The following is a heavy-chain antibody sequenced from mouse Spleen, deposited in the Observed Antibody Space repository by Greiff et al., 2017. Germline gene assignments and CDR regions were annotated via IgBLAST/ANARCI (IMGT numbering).Heavy chain of an antibody. D-gene: IGHD1-2*01. J-gene: IGHJ4*01. Sequence: VQLQQPGAELVKPGASVKMSCKASGYTFTSYWITWVKQRPGQGLEWIGDIYPGSGSTNYNEKFKSKATLTVDTSSSTAYMQLSSLTSEDSAVYYCARGGYGYDAMDYWGQGTSVTVSS. CDR3: ARGGYGYDAMDY. CDR2: IYPGSGST. CDR1: GYTFTSYW. V-gene: IGHV1-55*01.